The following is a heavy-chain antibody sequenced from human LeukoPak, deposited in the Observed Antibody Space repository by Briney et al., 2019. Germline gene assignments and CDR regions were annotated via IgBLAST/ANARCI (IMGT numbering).Heavy chain of an antibody. CDR3: AKESPPAYCSGGSCYPSYYYYGMDV. J-gene: IGHJ6*02. CDR2: ISYDGSNK. CDR1: GFTFSSYG. Sequence: PGGSLRLSGAASGFTFSSYGMHWVRQAPGKGLEWVAVISYDGSNKYYADSVKGRFTISRDNSKNTLYLQMNSLRAEDTAVYYCAKESPPAYCSGGSCYPSYYYYGMDVWGQGTTVTVSS. D-gene: IGHD2-15*01. V-gene: IGHV3-30*18.